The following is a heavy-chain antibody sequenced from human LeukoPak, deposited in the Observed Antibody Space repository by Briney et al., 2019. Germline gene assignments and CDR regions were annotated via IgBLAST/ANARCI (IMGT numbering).Heavy chain of an antibody. CDR2: ISSTGSYI. J-gene: IGHJ5*01. V-gene: IGHV3-21*01. Sequence: KPGGSLRLSCAASGFTFSTYSMNWVRQGLGKGLEWVSSISSTGSYIYYGDSVKGRFTISRDNAKNSLYLQMNSLRAEDTAVYYCARQYVSQSWFDSWGQGTLVTVSS. CDR1: GFTFSTYS. CDR3: ARQYVSQSWFDS. D-gene: IGHD2-8*01.